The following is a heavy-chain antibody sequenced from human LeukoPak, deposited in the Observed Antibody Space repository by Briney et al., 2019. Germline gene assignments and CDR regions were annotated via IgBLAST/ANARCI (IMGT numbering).Heavy chain of an antibody. J-gene: IGHJ4*02. V-gene: IGHV3-53*01. CDR3: ARDRRYSDSRYFWN. D-gene: IGHD6-13*01. CDR1: GFIVSRNY. Sequence: GGSVRLLCAVSGFIVSRNYMSWVRQAPGKGLEWVSIIYSGGDIYYAASVKGRFTISRDNSNNTLFLQMNSLRADDTGVYYCARDRRYSDSRYFWNWGTGALVTVSS. CDR2: IYSGGDI.